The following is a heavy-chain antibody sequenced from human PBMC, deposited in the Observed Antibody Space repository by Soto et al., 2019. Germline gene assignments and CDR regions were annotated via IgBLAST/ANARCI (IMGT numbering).Heavy chain of an antibody. J-gene: IGHJ2*01. CDR1: GGTFSSYA. V-gene: IGHV1-69*13. Sequence: GASVKVSCKASGGTFSSYAISWVRQAPGQGLEWMGGIIPIFGTANYAQKFQGRVTITAGESTSTAYMELSSLRSEDTAVYYCASGPELRRWYFDLWGRGTLVTVSS. CDR3: ASGPELRRWYFDL. D-gene: IGHD1-7*01. CDR2: IIPIFGTA.